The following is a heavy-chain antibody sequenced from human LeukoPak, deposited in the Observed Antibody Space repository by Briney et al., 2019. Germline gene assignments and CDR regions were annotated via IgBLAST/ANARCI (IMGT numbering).Heavy chain of an antibody. J-gene: IGHJ6*03. V-gene: IGHV4-34*01. CDR3: ARGITVYYYYYYYMDV. CDR2: INHSGST. D-gene: IGHD4-11*01. Sequence: SETLSLTCADYGGSFSSYYWCWIRQPPGKGLEWIGEINHSGSTNYNPSLKSRVTISVDTSKNQFYLKLSSVTAADTAVYYCARGITVYYYYYYYMDVWGKGTTVTVSS. CDR1: GGSFSSYY.